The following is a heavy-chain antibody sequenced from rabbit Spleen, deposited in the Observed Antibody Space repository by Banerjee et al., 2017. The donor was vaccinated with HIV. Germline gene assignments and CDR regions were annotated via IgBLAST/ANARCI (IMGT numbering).Heavy chain of an antibody. CDR3: ARDSAGREDFNL. CDR1: GVSLNDKDV. Sequence: QEQLEESGGDLVKPGASLTLTCKASGVSLNDKDVMCWVRQAPGKGLEWIACINIVTGKSVYASWAKGRFIMSRTSSTTVTLQMTSLTAADTAIYFCARDSAGREDFNLWGPGTLVTVS. D-gene: IGHD4-2*01. CDR2: INIVTGKS. J-gene: IGHJ4*01. V-gene: IGHV1S45*01.